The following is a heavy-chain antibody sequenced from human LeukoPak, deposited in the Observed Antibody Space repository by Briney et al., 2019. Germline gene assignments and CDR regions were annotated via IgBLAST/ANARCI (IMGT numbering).Heavy chain of an antibody. Sequence: SQTLSLTCTVSGASFSSGDQYWNWIRQSPGKGLEWIGSIHPSGTLYNNPSLESRVTMSMDTSKNQFSPNLNSVTAADTAVYFCSRGLDSRKLGYWGQGTLVTASS. J-gene: IGHJ4*02. D-gene: IGHD3-22*01. CDR3: SRGLDSRKLGY. CDR1: GASFSSGDQY. V-gene: IGHV4-31*03. CDR2: IHPSGTL.